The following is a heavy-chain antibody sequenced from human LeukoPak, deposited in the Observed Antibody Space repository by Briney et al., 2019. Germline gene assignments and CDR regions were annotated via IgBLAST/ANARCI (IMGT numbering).Heavy chain of an antibody. D-gene: IGHD2-15*01. CDR2: IKQDGSQK. CDR1: GFTFSSYW. V-gene: IGHV3-7*01. CDR3: ASDWQAASYGMDV. Sequence: GGSLRLSCAASGFTFSSYWMSWVRQAPGKGLEWVANIKQDGSQKYYVDSVKGRFSISRDNAKNSLYLQMNSLRAEDTAVYYCASDWQAASYGMDVWGQGTTVTVSS. J-gene: IGHJ6*02.